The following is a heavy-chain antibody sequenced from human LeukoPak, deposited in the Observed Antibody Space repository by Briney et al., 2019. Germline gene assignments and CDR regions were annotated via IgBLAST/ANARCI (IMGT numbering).Heavy chain of an antibody. V-gene: IGHV3-48*03. CDR1: GFTFSSYE. CDR2: ISSSGTTI. Sequence: GGSLRLSCAASGFTFSSYEMNWVRQAPGKGLEWASYISSSGTTIYYADSVKGRFTLSRDNAKNSLYLQMNSLRAEDTAVYYCARDRFGERWLQIRAVRGMDVWGQGTTVTVSS. J-gene: IGHJ6*02. D-gene: IGHD5-24*01. CDR3: ARDRFGERWLQIRAVRGMDV.